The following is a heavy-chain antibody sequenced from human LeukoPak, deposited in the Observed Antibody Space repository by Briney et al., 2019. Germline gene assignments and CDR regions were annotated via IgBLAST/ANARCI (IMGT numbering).Heavy chain of an antibody. V-gene: IGHV3-33*08. Sequence: GGSLRLSCAASGFTFSSYAMSWVRQAPGKGPEWVAVIWYDGSNKYYADSVKGRFTISRDNSKNTLYLQMNSLRAEDTAVYYCAREQYSSSLYYFDYWGQGTLVTVSS. CDR3: AREQYSSSLYYFDY. J-gene: IGHJ4*02. CDR2: IWYDGSNK. CDR1: GFTFSSYA. D-gene: IGHD6-13*01.